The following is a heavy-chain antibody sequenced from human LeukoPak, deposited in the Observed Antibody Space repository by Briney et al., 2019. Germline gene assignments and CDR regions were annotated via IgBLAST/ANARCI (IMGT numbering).Heavy chain of an antibody. CDR1: GFTFSSYA. D-gene: IGHD5-18*01. CDR3: AKDTNTPYYYYYGMDV. CDR2: ISGSGGST. J-gene: IGHJ6*02. V-gene: IGHV3-23*01. Sequence: GGSLRLSCAASGFTFSSYAMSWVRQAPGKGLEWVSAISGSGGSTYYADSVKGRFTISRDNSKNTLYLQMNSLRAEATAVYYCAKDTNTPYYYYYGMDVWGQGTTVTVSS.